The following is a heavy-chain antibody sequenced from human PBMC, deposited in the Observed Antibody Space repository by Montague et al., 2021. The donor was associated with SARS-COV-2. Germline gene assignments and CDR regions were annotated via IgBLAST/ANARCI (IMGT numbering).Heavy chain of an antibody. CDR3: ASQVPDFWSGVDY. D-gene: IGHD3-3*01. CDR1: GGSISSSSYY. CDR2: IYYSGST. Sequence: SETLSLTCTVSGGSISSSSYYWSWIRQPPGKGLEWIGYIYYSGSTNYNPSLKSRVTISVDTSKNQFSVKLSSVTAADTAVYYCASQVPDFWSGVDYWGQGTLVTVSS. J-gene: IGHJ4*02. V-gene: IGHV4-61*01.